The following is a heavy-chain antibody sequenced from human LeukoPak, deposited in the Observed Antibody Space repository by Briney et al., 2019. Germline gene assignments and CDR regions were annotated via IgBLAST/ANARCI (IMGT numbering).Heavy chain of an antibody. V-gene: IGHV3-23*01. D-gene: IGHD2-15*01. Sequence: GGSLRLSCAASGFTFSNYAMAWVRQAPGKEREWGSVITGGGGDTYHIDSVKGRFTISRDNSKNTLYLQMNSLRAEDTAVYFCAKGTLGHCNGASCYPLDYWGQGTLVTVSS. CDR2: ITGGGGDT. CDR3: AKGTLGHCNGASCYPLDY. CDR1: GFTFSNYA. J-gene: IGHJ4*02.